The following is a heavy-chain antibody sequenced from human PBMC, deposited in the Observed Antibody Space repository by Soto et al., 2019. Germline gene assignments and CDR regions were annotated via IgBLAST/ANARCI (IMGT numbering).Heavy chain of an antibody. CDR1: GFIFISYG. D-gene: IGHD6-13*01. CDR2: ISYDGSNK. V-gene: IGHV3-30*18. J-gene: IGHJ3*02. CDR3: AKNIAAAGNDAFDI. Sequence: GGSLRLSCAASGFIFISYGMHWVRQAPCKGLERVAVISYDGSNKYYADSVKGRFTISRDNSKNTLFVQLNSLRAEDTAVYFCAKNIAAAGNDAFDIWGLGTMVTVSS.